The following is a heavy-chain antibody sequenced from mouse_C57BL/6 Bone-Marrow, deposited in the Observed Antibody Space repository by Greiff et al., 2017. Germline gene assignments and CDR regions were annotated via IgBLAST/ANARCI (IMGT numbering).Heavy chain of an antibody. CDR1: GYTFTSYW. J-gene: IGHJ4*01. V-gene: IGHV1-59*01. Sequence: QVQLQQPGAELVRPGTSVKLSCKASGYTFTSYWMHWVKQRPGQGLEWIGVIDPSDSYTNYNQKFKGKATLTVDTSSSTAYMQLSSLTSEDSAVYYCSAMDDWGQGTSVTVSS. CDR3: SAMDD. CDR2: IDPSDSYT.